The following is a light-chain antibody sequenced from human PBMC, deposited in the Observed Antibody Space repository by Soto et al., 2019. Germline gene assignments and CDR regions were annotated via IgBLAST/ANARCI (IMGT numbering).Light chain of an antibody. Sequence: DIVLTQSPGTLSLSPGERATLSCRASQSVSSYLAWYQQKPGQAPRLLIYDASNRATGIPDRFSGSGSGTDFTLTISRLEPEDFAVYYCQQYGSSGTFGQGSKVDIK. V-gene: IGKV3-20*01. CDR2: DAS. CDR1: QSVSSY. J-gene: IGKJ1*01. CDR3: QQYGSSGT.